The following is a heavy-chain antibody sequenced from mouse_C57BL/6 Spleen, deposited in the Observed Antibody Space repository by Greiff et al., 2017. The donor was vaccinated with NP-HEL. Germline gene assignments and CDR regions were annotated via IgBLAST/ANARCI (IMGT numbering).Heavy chain of an antibody. D-gene: IGHD2-2*01. J-gene: IGHJ4*01. Sequence: VQLQQSGPELVKPGASVKISCKASGYAFSSSWMNWVKQRPGKGLEWIGRIYPGDGDTNYNGKFKGKATLTADKSSSTAYMQLSSLTSEDSAVYFCASYYGYDDPYAMDYWGQGTSVTVSS. CDR3: ASYYGYDDPYAMDY. V-gene: IGHV1-82*01. CDR2: IYPGDGDT. CDR1: GYAFSSSW.